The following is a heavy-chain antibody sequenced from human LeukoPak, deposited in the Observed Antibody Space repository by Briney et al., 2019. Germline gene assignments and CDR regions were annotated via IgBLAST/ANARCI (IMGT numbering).Heavy chain of an antibody. CDR2: IHHSGST. J-gene: IGHJ4*02. V-gene: IGHV4-39*01. CDR3: VRRRGGSSDYGS. D-gene: IGHD2-15*01. Sequence: SETLSLTCTVSGDSINSGNFYWVWIRQPPGKGLEWNGNIHHSGSTFYSPSLKSRVTISVDTSKNQFSLNMNSVTAADTAVYYCVRRRGGSSDYGSWGQGTLVTVSS. CDR1: GDSINSGNFY.